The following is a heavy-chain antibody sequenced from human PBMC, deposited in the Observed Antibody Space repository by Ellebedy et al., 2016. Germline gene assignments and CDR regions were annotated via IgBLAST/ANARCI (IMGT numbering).Heavy chain of an antibody. Sequence: SETLSLXXTVSGGSISSSSYYWGWIRQPPGKGLEWIGSIYYSGSTYYNPSLKSRVTISVDTSKNQFSLKLSSVTAADTAVYYCARGFDYEGQNWFDPWGQGTLVTVSS. CDR2: IYYSGST. V-gene: IGHV4-39*07. CDR1: GGSISSSSYY. J-gene: IGHJ5*02. CDR3: ARGFDYEGQNWFDP. D-gene: IGHD3-9*01.